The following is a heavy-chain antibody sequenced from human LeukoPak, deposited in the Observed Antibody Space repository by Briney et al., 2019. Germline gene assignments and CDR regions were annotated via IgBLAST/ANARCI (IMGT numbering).Heavy chain of an antibody. CDR1: GYTLTELS. CDR2: FDPEDGET. Sequence: ASVKVSCKVSGYTLTELSMHWVRQAPGKGLEWMGGFDPEDGETIYAQKFQGRVTMTEDTSTDTAYMELCSLRSEDTAVYYCATDLSYTTNWFDPWGQGTLVTVSS. J-gene: IGHJ5*02. CDR3: ATDLSYTTNWFDP. D-gene: IGHD2-2*02. V-gene: IGHV1-24*01.